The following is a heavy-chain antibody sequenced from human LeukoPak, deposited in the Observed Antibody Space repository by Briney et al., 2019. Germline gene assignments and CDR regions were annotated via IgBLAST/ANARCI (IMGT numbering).Heavy chain of an antibody. Sequence: GGSLRLSCAVSGFSFSSYAMHWVRQAPGKGLEWVAVIQHDETNEYYADSVQGRFTISRDTSKNTLYLQMNSLRAEDTAVYYCAKEYTPSSPLGELDSWGQGTLVTVSS. J-gene: IGHJ4*02. CDR1: GFSFSSYA. V-gene: IGHV3-30*02. D-gene: IGHD6-6*01. CDR3: AKEYTPSSPLGELDS. CDR2: IQHDETNE.